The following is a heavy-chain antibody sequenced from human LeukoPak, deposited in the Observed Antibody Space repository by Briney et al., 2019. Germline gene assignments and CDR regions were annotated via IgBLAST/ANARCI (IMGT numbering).Heavy chain of an antibody. D-gene: IGHD4-17*01. V-gene: IGHV1-18*01. CDR2: ISAYNGNT. J-gene: IGHJ4*02. CDR1: GYTFTSYG. CDR3: AGPIDYGDYVALDY. Sequence: ASVKVSCKASGYTFTSYGISWVRQAPGQGLEWMGWISAYNGNTNYAQKLQGRVTMTTDTSTSTAYMELRGLRSDDTAVYYCAGPIDYGDYVALDYWGQGTLVTVSS.